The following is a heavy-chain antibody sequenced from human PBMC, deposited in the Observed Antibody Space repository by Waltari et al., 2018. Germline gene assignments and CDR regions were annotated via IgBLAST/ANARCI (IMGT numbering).Heavy chain of an antibody. Sequence: EVQLVESGGGLVKPGGSLRLSCAASGFTFSSYNMHWVRQAPGKGLGWCSAIRTGNRYIDYAESVKGRFTISRDNAKNSLYLQMDSLRAEDTAVYYCAKPTYNDYADFDYWGQGTRVTVSS. V-gene: IGHV3-21*01. D-gene: IGHD4-17*01. CDR3: AKPTYNDYADFDY. CDR1: GFTFSSYN. J-gene: IGHJ4*02. CDR2: IRTGNRYI.